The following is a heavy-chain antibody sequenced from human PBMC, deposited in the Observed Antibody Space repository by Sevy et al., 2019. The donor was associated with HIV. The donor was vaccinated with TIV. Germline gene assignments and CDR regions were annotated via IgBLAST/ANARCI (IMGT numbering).Heavy chain of an antibody. CDR3: ATTFILQRGAFDL. Sequence: GESLKISCKASGYNFDNYFIGWVRQTPDKGLEWMGIIYPGDSDTKYRPSFQGQVTISADKSINTAYLHWGSLKASDTAIYYCATTFILQRGAFDLWGQGTVVTVSS. CDR2: IYPGDSDT. V-gene: IGHV5-51*01. CDR1: GYNFDNYF. J-gene: IGHJ3*01. D-gene: IGHD3-16*01.